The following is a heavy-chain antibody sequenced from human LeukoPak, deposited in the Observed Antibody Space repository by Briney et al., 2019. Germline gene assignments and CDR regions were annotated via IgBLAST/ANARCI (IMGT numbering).Heavy chain of an antibody. V-gene: IGHV4-4*09. Sequence: SETLSLTCTVSGASISGYYWSWFRQPPGKGLEWIGYIYTSGSTNYNPSLQSRVTISVDTSKNQFSLKLSSVTAADTAVYYCARHLGRTTIAAYWGQGTLVTVSS. D-gene: IGHD6-6*01. CDR1: GASISGYY. CDR3: ARHLGRTTIAAY. CDR2: IYTSGST. J-gene: IGHJ4*02.